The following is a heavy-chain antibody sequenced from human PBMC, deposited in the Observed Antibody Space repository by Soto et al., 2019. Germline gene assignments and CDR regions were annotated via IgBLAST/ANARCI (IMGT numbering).Heavy chain of an antibody. CDR1: GFTFSDYY. CDR2: ISSSSSYT. J-gene: IGHJ4*02. D-gene: IGHD1-20*01. V-gene: IGHV3-11*05. CDR3: ASDLSRITGTNFDY. Sequence: QVQLVESGGGLVKPGGSLRLSCAASGFTFSDYYMSWIRQAPGKGLEWVSYISSSSSYTNYADSVKGRFTISRDNAKNSLYLQMNSLRAEDTAVYYCASDLSRITGTNFDYWGQGTLVTVSS.